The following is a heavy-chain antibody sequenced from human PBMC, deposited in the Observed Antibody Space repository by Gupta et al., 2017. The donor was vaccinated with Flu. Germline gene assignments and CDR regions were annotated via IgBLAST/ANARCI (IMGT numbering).Heavy chain of an antibody. D-gene: IGHD5-24*01. Sequence: HVQLQQWGAGLLKPSETLSLTCAVYGGSFSGYYWSWIRQPQGKGLEWIGEINHSGSTNYNPSLKSRVTISVDTSKNQFSLKLSSVTAADTAVYYCARAGRDGYNSMIFSDYWGQGTLVTVSS. CDR1: GGSFSGYY. J-gene: IGHJ4*02. V-gene: IGHV4-34*01. CDR3: ARAGRDGYNSMIFSDY. CDR2: INHSGST.